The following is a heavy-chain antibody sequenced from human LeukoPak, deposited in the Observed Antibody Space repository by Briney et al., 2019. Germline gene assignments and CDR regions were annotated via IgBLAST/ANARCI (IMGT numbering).Heavy chain of an antibody. Sequence: SVKVSCQASGGTFSSYAISWVRQAPGQGLEWMGWIIHISGTANYAQKFQGRVTITTDESTSTAYMELSSLRSEDTAVYYCVLEGNWNYIARLGITGFDPWGQGTLVTVSS. V-gene: IGHV1-69*05. D-gene: IGHD1-7*01. CDR3: VLEGNWNYIARLGITGFDP. J-gene: IGHJ5*02. CDR1: GGTFSSYA. CDR2: IIHISGTA.